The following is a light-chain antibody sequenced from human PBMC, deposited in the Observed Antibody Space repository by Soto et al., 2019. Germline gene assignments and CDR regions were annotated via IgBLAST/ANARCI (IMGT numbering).Light chain of an antibody. V-gene: IGLV1-40*01. J-gene: IGLJ2*01. Sequence: QSVLTQPPSVSGAPGQRVTISCTGSSSNIGAGYDVHWYQQLPGTAPKLLIYGNINRPSGVPDRFFGSKSGTSASLAITGLQAEDEADYYCQSYDSSLSGSVFGGGTKLTVL. CDR3: QSYDSSLSGSV. CDR1: SSNIGAGYD. CDR2: GNI.